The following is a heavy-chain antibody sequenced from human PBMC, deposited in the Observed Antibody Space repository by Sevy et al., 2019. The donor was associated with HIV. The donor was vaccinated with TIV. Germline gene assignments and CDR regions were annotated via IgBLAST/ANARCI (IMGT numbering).Heavy chain of an antibody. V-gene: IGHV3-48*02. Sequence: GGSLRLSCAASGFTFSSYSMNWVRQAPGKGLEWVSYISSSSTIYYADSVKGRFTISRDNAKNSLYLQMNSLRDEDTAVYYCARDRFGIVGDYYYYGMDVWGQGTTVTVSS. D-gene: IGHD1-26*01. CDR2: ISSSSTI. CDR1: GFTFSSYS. J-gene: IGHJ6*02. CDR3: ARDRFGIVGDYYYYGMDV.